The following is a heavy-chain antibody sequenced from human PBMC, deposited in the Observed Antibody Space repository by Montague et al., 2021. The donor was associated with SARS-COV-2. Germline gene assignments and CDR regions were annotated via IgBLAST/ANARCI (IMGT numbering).Heavy chain of an antibody. V-gene: IGHV4-59*08. Sequence: SETLSLTCTVSGGSISSYYWSWIRQPPGKGLEWIGYIYYSGSTNYNPSLKSRVTISVDTSKNQFSLKLSSVTAADTAVYYCARHITYTYSYGSGSYYKGSWFDPWGQGTLVTVSS. J-gene: IGHJ5*02. CDR2: IYYSGST. CDR1: GGSISSYY. CDR3: ARHITYTYSYGSGSYYKGSWFDP. D-gene: IGHD3-10*01.